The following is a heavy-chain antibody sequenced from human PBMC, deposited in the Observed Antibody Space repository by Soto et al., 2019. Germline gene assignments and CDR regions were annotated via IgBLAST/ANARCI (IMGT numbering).Heavy chain of an antibody. V-gene: IGHV4-59*01. J-gene: IGHJ4*02. CDR3: VRANYFDY. CDR1: GGSISNYY. Sequence: SXTLSLTCTVSGGSISNYYWSCIRQPPCKGLEWIGDIYYIGTTNYKSSLKSRVTISVDTSKNQLSLKLSSVTAADTAVYYYVRANYFDYWGQGALVTVSS. CDR2: IYYIGTT.